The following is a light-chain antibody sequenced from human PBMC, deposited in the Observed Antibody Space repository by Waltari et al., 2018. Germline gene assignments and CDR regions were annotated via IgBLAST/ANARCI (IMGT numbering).Light chain of an antibody. Sequence: QSVLPQPPSVSAAPGPRVPISCSGGSPNIGNNYVSWYRQFPGTAPKLLIYENTERPSGIPGRFSGSKSGTSATLDITGLQAGDEADYYCGTWDSSLSGAVFGGGTHLTVL. CDR2: ENT. CDR3: GTWDSSLSGAV. CDR1: SPNIGNNY. J-gene: IGLJ7*01. V-gene: IGLV1-51*02.